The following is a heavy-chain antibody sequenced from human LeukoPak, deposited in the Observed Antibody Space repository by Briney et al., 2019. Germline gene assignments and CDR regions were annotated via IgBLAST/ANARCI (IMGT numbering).Heavy chain of an antibody. Sequence: AALMLSCAASGFTFSSYSMNWVRQAPGKGLEWVSYISSSSNTIHYAESVKGRFTISRDNAKNSLYLQMNSLRAEDTAVYYCARGLSPYYYYYMDVWGKGTTVTVSS. CDR2: ISSSSNTI. CDR1: GFTFSSYS. CDR3: ARGLSPYYYYYMDV. V-gene: IGHV3-48*01. J-gene: IGHJ6*03.